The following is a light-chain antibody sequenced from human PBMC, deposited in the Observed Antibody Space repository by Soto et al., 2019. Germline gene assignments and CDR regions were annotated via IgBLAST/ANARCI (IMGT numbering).Light chain of an antibody. CDR3: QQLDNWPPGWP. CDR1: QSVSSN. J-gene: IGKJ1*01. CDR2: GAS. Sequence: EIVLTQSPGALALSPGERATRSCRASQSVSSNLAWYQQKPGQAPRLLIYGASTRATGIPARFSGSGFGSEFNLTISRLQSEDLAVYYCQQLDNWPPGWPFGQGTKGDIK. V-gene: IGKV3-15*01.